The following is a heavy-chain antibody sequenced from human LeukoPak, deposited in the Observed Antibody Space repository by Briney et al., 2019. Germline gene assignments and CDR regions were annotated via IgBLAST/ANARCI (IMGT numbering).Heavy chain of an antibody. V-gene: IGHV3-23*01. CDR2: TVSRGTT. CDR1: GFTFTSDA. D-gene: IGHD6-19*01. Sequence: GGSLRLTCVASGFTFTSDAMNWVRQAPGKGLEWVSSTVSRGTTQYADSVKGRFTVSRDTSKNTLYLQMNSLRADDTAVYYCAKCSTSAYTTGWCNWIDPWGQGTLVPVSS. J-gene: IGHJ5*02. CDR3: AKCSTSAYTTGWCNWIDP.